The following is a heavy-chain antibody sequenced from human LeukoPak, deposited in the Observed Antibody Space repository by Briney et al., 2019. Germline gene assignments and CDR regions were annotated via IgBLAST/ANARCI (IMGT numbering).Heavy chain of an antibody. J-gene: IGHJ3*02. V-gene: IGHV3-21*01. CDR3: ARDPIYAPPPLAGFDI. Sequence: GGSLRLSCAASGFTFSASDMNWVRQTPGKGLEWVSSISSSSSYIYYADSEKGRFSISRDNAKKSLYLQMNSLRAEDTAVYYCARDPIYAPPPLAGFDIWGQGTLVTVSS. D-gene: IGHD6-19*01. CDR2: ISSSSSYI. CDR1: GFTFSASD.